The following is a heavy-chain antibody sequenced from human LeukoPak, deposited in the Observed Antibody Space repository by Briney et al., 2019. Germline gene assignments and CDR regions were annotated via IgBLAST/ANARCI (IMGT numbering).Heavy chain of an antibody. CDR2: ISGSGGST. V-gene: IGHV3-23*01. D-gene: IGHD4-17*01. J-gene: IGHJ4*02. Sequence: GGSLRLSCAASGFTFSSYAMSWVRQAPGKGLEWVSAISGSGGSTYYADSVKGRFTISRDNSKNTLYLQMNSLRAEDTAVYYCAKDLSTVTMGAYDYWGQGTLSPSPQ. CDR1: GFTFSSYA. CDR3: AKDLSTVTMGAYDY.